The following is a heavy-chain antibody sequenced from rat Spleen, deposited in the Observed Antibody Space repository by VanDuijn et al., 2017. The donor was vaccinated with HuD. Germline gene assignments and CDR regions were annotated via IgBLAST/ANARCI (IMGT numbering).Heavy chain of an antibody. Sequence: EVQLVESGGGLVQPSRSLKLSCAASGFIFSDYAMGWVRQGPTKGLEWVALISYDGRSTYYRDSVRDRFTISRDNGKNTLYLQIDSLKSEDTATYYCTRGGYYFDYWGQGVMVTVSS. V-gene: IGHV5-29*01. CDR2: ISYDGRST. D-gene: IGHD1-11*01. CDR1: GFIFSDYA. CDR3: TRGGYYFDY. J-gene: IGHJ2*01.